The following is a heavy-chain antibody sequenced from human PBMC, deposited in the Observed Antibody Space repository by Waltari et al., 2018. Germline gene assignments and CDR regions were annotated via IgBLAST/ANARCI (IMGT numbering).Heavy chain of an antibody. Sequence: QVQLVPSGAEVKKPGASVKVSCKASAYRFTYYDINWVRQSAGQGLEWMGWMNPNSGNTEYAQKFQGRVSMTRNNSINTAYMELRSLTSDDTAVYYCARGPRTVMPWGQGTLVTVSS. J-gene: IGHJ5*02. D-gene: IGHD1-1*01. V-gene: IGHV1-8*02. CDR3: ARGPRTVMP. CDR1: AYRFTYYD. CDR2: MNPNSGNT.